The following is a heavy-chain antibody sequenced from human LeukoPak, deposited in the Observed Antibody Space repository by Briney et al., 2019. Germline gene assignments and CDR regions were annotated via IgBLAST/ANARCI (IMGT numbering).Heavy chain of an antibody. D-gene: IGHD2/OR15-2a*01. CDR3: ARERTTGSRQWYFDY. V-gene: IGHV1-2*02. CDR1: GYTFTGYH. J-gene: IGHJ4*02. Sequence: GASVKVSCKASGYTFTGYHIHWVRQAPGQGLEWMGMINPNSGGTNYAQKFQGRVTMTRDTSISTAYMELSRLRSDDTAVYYCARERTTGSRQWYFDYWGQGTLVTVSS. CDR2: INPNSGGT.